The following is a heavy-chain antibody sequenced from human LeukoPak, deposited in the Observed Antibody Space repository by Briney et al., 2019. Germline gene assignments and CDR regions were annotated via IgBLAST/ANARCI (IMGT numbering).Heavy chain of an antibody. D-gene: IGHD3-10*01. CDR1: GFTFSNYW. Sequence: PGGSLRLSCAASGFTFSNYWMHWVRQAPGKGLVWVSRINSDGSSISYADSVKGRFTISRDNAKNALYLQMNSLRAEDTAVYYCAKDLHYGSADYWGQGTLVTVSS. V-gene: IGHV3-74*01. J-gene: IGHJ4*02. CDR2: INSDGSSI. CDR3: AKDLHYGSADY.